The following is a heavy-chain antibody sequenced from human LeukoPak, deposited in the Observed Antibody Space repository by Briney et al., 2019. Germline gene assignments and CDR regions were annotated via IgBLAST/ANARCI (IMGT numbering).Heavy chain of an antibody. J-gene: IGHJ4*02. CDR1: GYSISSGYY. CDR3: ARVKGDFWSVY. Sequence: PSETLSLTCTVSGYSISSGYYWSWIRQPPGKGLEWIGYIYYSGSTNYNPSLKSRVTISVDTSKNQFSLKLSSVTAADTAVYYCARVKGDFWSVYWGQGTLVTVSS. CDR2: IYYSGST. V-gene: IGHV4-61*01. D-gene: IGHD3-3*01.